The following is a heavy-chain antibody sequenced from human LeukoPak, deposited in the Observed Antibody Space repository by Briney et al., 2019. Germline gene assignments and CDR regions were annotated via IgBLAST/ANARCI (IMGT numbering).Heavy chain of an antibody. Sequence: SETLSLTCTVSGGSISSYYWSWIRQPAGKGLEWIGRIYTSGSTNYYPSLKSRVTMSVDTSKNQFSLKLRSVTAADTAVYSCARARSYGYYFDYWGQGTLVTVSS. CDR1: GGSISSYY. CDR3: ARARSYGYYFDY. CDR2: IYTSGST. D-gene: IGHD1-26*01. V-gene: IGHV4-4*07. J-gene: IGHJ4*02.